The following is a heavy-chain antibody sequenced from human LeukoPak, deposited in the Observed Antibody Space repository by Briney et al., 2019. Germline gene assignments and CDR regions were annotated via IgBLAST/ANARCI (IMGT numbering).Heavy chain of an antibody. D-gene: IGHD1-26*01. CDR1: GDSVSSDSAA. V-gene: IGHV6-1*01. CDR3: ARGGIVGAEYFDF. Sequence: SQTLSLTCAISGDSVSSDSAAWNWIRQSPSRGLEWLGKTYYRSKWYNDSSVSVKGRITINPDTSKNQFSLQLNSVTPEDTAIYYCARGGIVGAEYFDFWGRGTLDSVSS. J-gene: IGHJ4*02. CDR2: TYYRSKWYN.